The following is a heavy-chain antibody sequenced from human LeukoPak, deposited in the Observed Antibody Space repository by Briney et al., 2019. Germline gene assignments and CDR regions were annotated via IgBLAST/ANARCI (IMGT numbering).Heavy chain of an antibody. J-gene: IGHJ3*02. CDR2: IIPILAIA. CDR1: GGTFSSYT. CDR3: ARTVTTGNDAFDI. D-gene: IGHD4-17*01. V-gene: IGHV1-69*02. Sequence: GSSVKVSCKASGGTFSSYTISWVRQAPGQGLEWMGRIIPILAIANYAQKFQGRVTITADKSTSTAYMDLSSLRFEDTAVYYCARTVTTGNDAFDIWGQGTMVTVSS.